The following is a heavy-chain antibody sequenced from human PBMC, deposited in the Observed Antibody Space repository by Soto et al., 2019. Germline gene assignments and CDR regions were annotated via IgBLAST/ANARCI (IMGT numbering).Heavy chain of an antibody. CDR1: GFSLSTTGVG. CDR3: VHASPWTTVGDY. V-gene: IGHV2-5*02. Sequence: QITLKESGPTLVKPTQTLTLTCTFSGFSLSTTGVGVGWIRQPPGKALAWLVLIYWDDDKRYSLSLKSRLTITKDTSKNRVVLTRSSMGGVDTARYYCVHASPWTTVGDYWGQGTLVTVSS. J-gene: IGHJ4*02. D-gene: IGHD4-17*01. CDR2: IYWDDDK.